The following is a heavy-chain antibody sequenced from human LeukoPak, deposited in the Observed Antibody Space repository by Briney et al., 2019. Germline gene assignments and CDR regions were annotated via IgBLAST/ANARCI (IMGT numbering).Heavy chain of an antibody. J-gene: IGHJ4*02. D-gene: IGHD6-19*01. Sequence: PGRSLRLSCAASGFTFSSYAMHWVRQAPGKGLEWVSVIYSGGSTYYADSVKGRFTISRDNSKNTLYLQMNSLRAEDTAVYYCARVRIYSSGWYWGYYFDYWGQGTLVTVSS. CDR3: ARVRIYSSGWYWGYYFDY. CDR1: GFTFSSYA. V-gene: IGHV3-66*01. CDR2: IYSGGST.